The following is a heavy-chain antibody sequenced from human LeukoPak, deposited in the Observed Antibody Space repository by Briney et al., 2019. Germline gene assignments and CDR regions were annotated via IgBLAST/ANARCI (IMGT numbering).Heavy chain of an antibody. J-gene: IGHJ4*02. Sequence: ASVKVSFKASGYIFSTYGISWVRQAPGQGLEWMGCISGYNGNTNYAQKLQDRVTMTTDTSTRTAYMELRSLRSDDTAVYYCARDLVDYWGQGTLVTVSS. V-gene: IGHV1-18*01. CDR3: ARDLVDY. CDR2: ISGYNGNT. CDR1: GYIFSTYG.